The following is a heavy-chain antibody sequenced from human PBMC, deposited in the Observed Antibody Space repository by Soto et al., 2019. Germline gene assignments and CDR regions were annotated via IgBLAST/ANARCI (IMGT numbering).Heavy chain of an antibody. CDR3: AKDRRQLVDYFDY. J-gene: IGHJ4*02. D-gene: IGHD6-13*01. CDR1: GFTFSSYG. CDR2: ISYDGSNK. Sequence: VQLVESGGGVVQPGRSLRLSCVASGFTFSSYGMHWVRQAPGKGLEWVALISYDGSNKYYGDSVKGRFTISRDNFKNTLYLQMNSLRAEDTAVYYCAKDRRQLVDYFDYWGQGTLVTVSS. V-gene: IGHV3-30*18.